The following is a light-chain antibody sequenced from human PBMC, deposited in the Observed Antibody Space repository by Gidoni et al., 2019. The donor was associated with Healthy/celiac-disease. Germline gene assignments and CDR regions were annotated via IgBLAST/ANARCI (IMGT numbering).Light chain of an antibody. J-gene: IGKJ2*01. CDR2: LGS. CDR3: MQALQTPPYT. Sequence: DSVMTQSPLCLPVTPGEPASISCRSSQSLLHSNGYNYLDWYLQKPGQSPQLLIYLGSNRASGVPDRFSGSGSGTDFTLKISRVEAEDVGVYYCMQALQTPPYTFGQGTKLEIK. V-gene: IGKV2-28*01. CDR1: QSLLHSNGYNY.